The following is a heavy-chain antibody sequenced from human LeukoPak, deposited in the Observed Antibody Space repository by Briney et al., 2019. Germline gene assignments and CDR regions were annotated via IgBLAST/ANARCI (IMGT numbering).Heavy chain of an antibody. CDR1: GFTFRSYV. D-gene: IGHD1-1*01. V-gene: IGHV3-23*01. Sequence: PGGSLKLSCEGSGFTFRSYVMNWVRQAPGKGLEWVSIISEDGRTYYADSVKGRFTISRDNSKNTVFLQMNRLRVEDTAVYYCAKGSANWDGYKGGFDPWGQGALVIV. CDR2: ISEDGRT. CDR3: AKGSANWDGYKGGFDP. J-gene: IGHJ5*02.